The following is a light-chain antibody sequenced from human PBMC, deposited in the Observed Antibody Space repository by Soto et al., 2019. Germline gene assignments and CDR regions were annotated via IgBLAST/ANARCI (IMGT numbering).Light chain of an antibody. V-gene: IGLV1-44*01. CDR2: TIN. CDR3: AAWDDSLNGVV. J-gene: IGLJ3*02. CDR1: SSNIGSNT. Sequence: QSVLTQPPSASGTPGQRVTISCSGSSSNIGSNTVNWYQQLPGTAPKLLIYTINQRPSGVPDRFSGSRSGTSASLAISGLQSEDEAYYYCAAWDDSLNGVVFGGGTKVTVL.